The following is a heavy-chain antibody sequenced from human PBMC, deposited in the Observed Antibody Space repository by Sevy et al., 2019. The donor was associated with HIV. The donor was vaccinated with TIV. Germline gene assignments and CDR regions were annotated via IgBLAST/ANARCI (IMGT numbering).Heavy chain of an antibody. CDR1: GFSFSSYW. J-gene: IGHJ4*02. CDR3: HAQSQGS. CDR2: VRNDGTAT. Sequence: GGSLRLSCAASGFSFSSYWMHWVRQAPGKGLVWVAYVRNDGTATTYADSVQGRCTISIDNAKNTLYLQMNSLRVEDTARYYCHAQSQGSWGQGTLVTVSS. D-gene: IGHD4-4*01. V-gene: IGHV3-74*01.